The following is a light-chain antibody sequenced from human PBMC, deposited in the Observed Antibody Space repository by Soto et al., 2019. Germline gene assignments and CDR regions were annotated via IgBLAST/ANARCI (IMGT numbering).Light chain of an antibody. V-gene: IGKV1-5*03. J-gene: IGKJ1*01. CDR3: RQYNSMCT. CDR1: QSISSW. CDR2: KAS. Sequence: DIQMTQSPSTLSASVGDRVTITCRASQSISSWLAWYQQKPGKAPKLLIYKASSLESGVPSRFRCSGSGTEFTFIFSSLQTDDLATYFWRQYNSMCTFGQRTPVEF.